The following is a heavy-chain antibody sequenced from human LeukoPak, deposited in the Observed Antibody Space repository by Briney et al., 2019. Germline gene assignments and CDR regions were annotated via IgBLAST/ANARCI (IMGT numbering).Heavy chain of an antibody. V-gene: IGHV4-31*03. D-gene: IGHD4-11*01. CDR2: IYYSGST. J-gene: IGHJ4*02. CDR3: ARVDYSNYEYYFDY. Sequence: SETLSLTCTVSGVSISSGGYYWSWLRQHPGKGLEWIGYIYYSGSTYYNPSPKSRVTISVDTSKNQFSLKLSSVTAADTAVYYCARVDYSNYEYYFDYWGQGTLVTVSS. CDR1: GVSISSGGYY.